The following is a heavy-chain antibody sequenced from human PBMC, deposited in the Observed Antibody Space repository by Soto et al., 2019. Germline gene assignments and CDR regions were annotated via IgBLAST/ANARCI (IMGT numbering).Heavy chain of an antibody. Sequence: GGSLRLSCAASGFTFSSYAMSWVRQAPGKGLEWVSAISGSGGSTYYADSVKGRFTISRDNSKNTLYLQMNSLRAEDRAVYYCAKEGYCSGGSCYSVFDYWGQGTLVTVSS. CDR3: AKEGYCSGGSCYSVFDY. CDR2: ISGSGGST. V-gene: IGHV3-23*01. D-gene: IGHD2-15*01. J-gene: IGHJ4*02. CDR1: GFTFSSYA.